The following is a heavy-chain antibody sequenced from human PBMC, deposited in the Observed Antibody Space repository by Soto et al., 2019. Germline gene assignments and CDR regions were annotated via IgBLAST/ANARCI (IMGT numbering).Heavy chain of an antibody. Sequence: QVQLVQSGAEVKKPGASVKVSCKASGCTFTSYGISWVRQAPGQGLEWMGWISAYNGNTNYAQKLQGRVSMTTDTSTSTAYMELRSQRSDDTAVYYCARDEGFWVPDYYYYYYMDVWGKGPTVTVSS. CDR3: ARDEGFWVPDYYYYYYMDV. CDR1: GCTFTSYG. D-gene: IGHD3-10*01. V-gene: IGHV1-18*01. CDR2: ISAYNGNT. J-gene: IGHJ6*03.